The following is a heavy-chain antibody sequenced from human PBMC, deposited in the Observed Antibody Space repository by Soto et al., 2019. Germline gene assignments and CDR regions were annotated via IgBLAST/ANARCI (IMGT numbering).Heavy chain of an antibody. V-gene: IGHV1-18*04. CDR1: GYTFTSYG. J-gene: IGHJ4*02. CDR3: ARGYFDY. CDR2: ISGYNGNT. Sequence: QVQLVQSGAEVKKPGASVKVSCKTSGYTFTSYGVSWXXXAPGQGLEWVGWISGYNGNTNYAQKLQGRVTMTTDTSTATAYMELRGLRSDDTAIYYCARGYFDYWGQGTLVTVSS.